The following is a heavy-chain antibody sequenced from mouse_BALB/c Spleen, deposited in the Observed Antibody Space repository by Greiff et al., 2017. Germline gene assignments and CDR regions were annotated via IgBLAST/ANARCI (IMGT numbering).Heavy chain of an antibody. Sequence: QVQLQQSGAELARPGASVKLSCKASGYTFTDYYINWVKQRTGQGLEWIGEIYPGSGNTYYNEKFKGKATLTADKSSSTAYMQLSSLTSEDSAVYFCARNFRVWGAGTTVTVSS. CDR2: IYPGSGNT. CDR3: ARNFRV. J-gene: IGHJ1*01. CDR1: GYTFTDYY. V-gene: IGHV1-77*01.